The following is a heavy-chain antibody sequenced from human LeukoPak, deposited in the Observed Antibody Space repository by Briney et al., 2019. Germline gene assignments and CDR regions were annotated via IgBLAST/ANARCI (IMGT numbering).Heavy chain of an antibody. Sequence: PETLSLTCTVSGGSISGYYWSWIRQPPGKGLEWIGYIYYSGSTNYNPSLKSRVTISVDTSKNQFSLKLSSVTAADTAVYSCAGVNWGVSGFDYWGQGTLVTVSS. J-gene: IGHJ4*02. CDR3: AGVNWGVSGFDY. CDR2: IYYSGST. CDR1: GGSISGYY. D-gene: IGHD7-27*01. V-gene: IGHV4-59*01.